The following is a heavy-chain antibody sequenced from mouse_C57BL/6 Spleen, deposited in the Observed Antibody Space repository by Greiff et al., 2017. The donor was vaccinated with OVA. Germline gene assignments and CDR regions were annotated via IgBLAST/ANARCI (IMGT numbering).Heavy chain of an antibody. V-gene: IGHV1-55*01. Sequence: FQLHQPGAELVKPGASVKLSCKASGSTFTSYWITWVKRRPGQGLEWIGVIYPGSGRTNYNEKFKSKATLTVDTSSSTAYMQLSSLTSEDSAVYYCARDYSWDYWGQGTTLTVSS. D-gene: IGHD1-1*01. CDR3: ARDYSWDY. CDR2: IYPGSGRT. J-gene: IGHJ2*01. CDR1: GSTFTSYW.